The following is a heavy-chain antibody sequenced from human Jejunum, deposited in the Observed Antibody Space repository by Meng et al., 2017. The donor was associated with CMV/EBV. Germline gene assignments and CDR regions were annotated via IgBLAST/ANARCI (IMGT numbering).Heavy chain of an antibody. CDR1: GFNFSIYA. J-gene: IGHJ4*02. D-gene: IGHD6-19*01. CDR2: ISYDGTIK. V-gene: IGHV3-30-3*02. CDR3: AKDRHPTSGWYFDY. Sequence: SGFNFSIYAIHWVRQSPGKGLEWVALISYDGTIKYYADSVKGRFSISRDNSKNTVDLQMNSLRAEDTAVYYCAKDRHPTSGWYFDYWGQGTLVTVSS.